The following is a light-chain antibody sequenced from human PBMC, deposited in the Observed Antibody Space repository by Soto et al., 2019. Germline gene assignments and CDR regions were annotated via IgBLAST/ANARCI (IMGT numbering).Light chain of an antibody. Sequence: QSALTQPPSASGSPGQSVTISCTGTSSDVGGYNYVSWYQQHPGKAPKLMIYEVSKRPSGVPDRFSGSKSGNTGSLTVSGLQAEDEADYYCSSYAGSNNFGVFGTGTKLTVL. V-gene: IGLV2-8*01. J-gene: IGLJ1*01. CDR1: SSDVGGYNY. CDR3: SSYAGSNNFGV. CDR2: EVS.